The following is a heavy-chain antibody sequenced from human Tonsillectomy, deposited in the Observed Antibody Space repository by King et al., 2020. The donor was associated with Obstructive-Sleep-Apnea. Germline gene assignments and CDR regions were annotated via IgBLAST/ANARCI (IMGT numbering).Heavy chain of an antibody. Sequence: VQLVESGGGLVQPGGSLRLSCAASGFTFTSYAMSWVRQAPGKGLEWVSAISGSGGNTSYANSVKGRFTISRDTSKHTLYLQMNRLRAEDTAVYYCAKCPVSGTCGDKYYFAYWGQGTLVTVSS. V-gene: IGHV3-23*04. CDR1: GFTFTSYA. CDR3: AKCPVSGTCGDKYYFAY. CDR2: ISGSGGNT. J-gene: IGHJ4*02. D-gene: IGHD6-19*01.